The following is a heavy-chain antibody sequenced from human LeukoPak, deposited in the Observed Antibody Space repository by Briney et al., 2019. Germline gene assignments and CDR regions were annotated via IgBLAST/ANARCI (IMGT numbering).Heavy chain of an antibody. CDR2: IYYSGSTF. CDR3: ARESYLLDTDFQH. CDR1: GGSISSSNYY. D-gene: IGHD2-15*01. Sequence: PSETLSLTCTVSGGSISSSNYYWGWIRQPPGKGLEWIGSIYYSGSTFYYNPSLKSRVTISVDTSKSQFSLKLSSVTAADTAVYYCARESYLLDTDFQHWGQGTLVTVSS. J-gene: IGHJ1*01. V-gene: IGHV4-39*07.